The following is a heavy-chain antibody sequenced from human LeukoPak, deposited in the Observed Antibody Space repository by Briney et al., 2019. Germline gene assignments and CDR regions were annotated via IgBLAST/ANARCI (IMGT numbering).Heavy chain of an antibody. V-gene: IGHV3-11*01. Sequence: GGSLRLSCAASGFTFNDYYMSWIRQAPGKGLEWISYISSRSKTIYYADSVKGRFTISRDNAKNSLYLQMNSLRAEDTAVYYCARGASITIFGVLITPLDYWGQGTLVTVSS. D-gene: IGHD3-3*01. CDR2: ISSRSKTI. CDR1: GFTFNDYY. CDR3: ARGASITIFGVLITPLDY. J-gene: IGHJ4*02.